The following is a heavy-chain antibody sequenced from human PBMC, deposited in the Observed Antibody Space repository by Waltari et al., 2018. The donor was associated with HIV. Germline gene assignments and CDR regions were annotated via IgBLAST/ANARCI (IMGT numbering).Heavy chain of an antibody. D-gene: IGHD4-4*01. J-gene: IGHJ5*02. Sequence: QLQLQESGPGPVKSSETLSLTCTVSGGSMTSSSYYWGWIRQPPGKGLEWIGSMSYSGRTYHNPSLRSRLTISVDTSKNQFSLKLTSVTATDTAVYYCARSFSGYSNYFDPWGQGTLVTVSS. CDR2: MSYSGRT. CDR3: ARSFSGYSNYFDP. V-gene: IGHV4-39*01. CDR1: GGSMTSSSYY.